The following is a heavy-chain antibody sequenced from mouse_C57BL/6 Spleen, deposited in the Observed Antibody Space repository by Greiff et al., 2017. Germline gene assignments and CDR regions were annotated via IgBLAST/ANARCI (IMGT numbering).Heavy chain of an antibody. V-gene: IGHV1-78*01. CDR2: IYPRDGST. J-gene: IGHJ3*01. CDR3: ARDWYDYDGFAY. CDR1: GYTFTDHT. Sequence: QVQLQQSDAELVKPGASVKISCKVSGYTFTDHTIHWMKQRPEQGREWIGYIYPRDGSTKYNEKFKGKATLTVDTSSSTAYMQLSSLTSEDSAVYYCARDWYDYDGFAYWGQGTLVTVSA. D-gene: IGHD2-4*01.